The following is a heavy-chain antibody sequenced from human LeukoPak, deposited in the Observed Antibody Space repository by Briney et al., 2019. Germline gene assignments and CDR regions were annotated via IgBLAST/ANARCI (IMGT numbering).Heavy chain of an antibody. CDR3: ARRTGISWEPHAAFDI. J-gene: IGHJ3*02. D-gene: IGHD1-26*01. Sequence: GGSLRLTCAASGFTFNAYGMHWVRRTPGKGLEYVSAISSHGSSTFYANSVRGRFTISRDNSKNTLYLHMGSLRAEDTAVYYCARRTGISWEPHAAFDIWGQGTTVTVSS. CDR1: GFTFNAYG. V-gene: IGHV3-64*01. CDR2: ISSHGSST.